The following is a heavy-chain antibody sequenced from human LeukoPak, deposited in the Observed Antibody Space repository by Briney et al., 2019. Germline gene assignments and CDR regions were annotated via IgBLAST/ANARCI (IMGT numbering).Heavy chain of an antibody. CDR3: ARLAAAGTGDY. V-gene: IGHV1-46*01. D-gene: IGHD6-13*01. J-gene: IGHJ4*02. Sequence: ASVKVSYKASGYTFTSYYMHWVRQAPGQGLEWMGIINPSGGSTSYAQKFQGRVTMTRDTSTSTVYMELSSLRSEDTAVYYCARLAAAGTGDYWGQGTLVTVSS. CDR2: INPSGGST. CDR1: GYTFTSYY.